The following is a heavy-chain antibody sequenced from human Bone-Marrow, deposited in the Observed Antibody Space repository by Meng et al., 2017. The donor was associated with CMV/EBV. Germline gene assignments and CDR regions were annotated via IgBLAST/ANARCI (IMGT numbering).Heavy chain of an antibody. J-gene: IGHJ5*02. CDR1: GGSISSRSYY. CDR2: IYYCGST. D-gene: IGHD6-13*01. CDR3: GGIAAAVCGGNYWFDP. V-gene: IGHV4-39*07. Sequence: SETTSLTCIVSGGSISSRSYYWGWIRQPPGKGLEWIGSIYYCGSTYYNPSLKSRVTISVDTSKNQFSLKLSSVTAADTAVYYCGGIAAAVCGGNYWFDPWGQGTLVTGAS.